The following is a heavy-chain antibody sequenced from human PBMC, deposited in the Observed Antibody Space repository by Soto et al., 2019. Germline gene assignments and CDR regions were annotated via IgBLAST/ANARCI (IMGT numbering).Heavy chain of an antibody. V-gene: IGHV1-18*04. J-gene: IGHJ6*02. D-gene: IGHD6-19*01. CDR3: ARYGYSSGWYLGTGMDV. Sequence: QVQLVQSGAEVKKPGASLKVSCQASGYSLSDYGIAWVRQAPGQGLAWVGWISTYNGNTNYAQKFQGRVTMTTDTSANTAYMELRSLRSDDTAMYYCARYGYSSGWYLGTGMDVWGQGTPVTVSS. CDR2: ISTYNGNT. CDR1: GYSLSDYG.